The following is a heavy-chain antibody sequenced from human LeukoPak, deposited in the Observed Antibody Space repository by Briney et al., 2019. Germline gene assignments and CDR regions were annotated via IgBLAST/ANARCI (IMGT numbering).Heavy chain of an antibody. CDR2: INPNSGGT. CDR1: GYTFTGYY. J-gene: IGHJ4*02. V-gene: IGHV1-2*02. CDR3: ARVGITIFGVGDY. Sequence: ASVKVSCKASGYTFTGYYMHWVRQAPGQGLEWMGWINPNSGGTNYAQKFQGRVTMTRDTSISTAYMELSSLRSEDTAVYYCARVGITIFGVGDYWGQGTLVTVSS. D-gene: IGHD3-3*01.